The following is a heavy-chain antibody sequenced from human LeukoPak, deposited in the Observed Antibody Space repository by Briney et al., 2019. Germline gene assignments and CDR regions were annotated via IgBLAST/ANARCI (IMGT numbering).Heavy chain of an antibody. CDR3: ARGGYSYGYVWGGGNYYYYMDV. J-gene: IGHJ6*03. CDR2: IYYSGGT. D-gene: IGHD5-18*01. CDR1: GGSISSSSYY. V-gene: IGHV4-39*07. Sequence: PSETLSLTCTVSGGSISSSSYYWGWIRQPPGKGLEWIGSIYYSGGTYYNPSLKSRVTISVDTSKNQFSLKLSSVTAADTAVYYCARGGYSYGYVWGGGNYYYYMDVWGKGTTVTVSS.